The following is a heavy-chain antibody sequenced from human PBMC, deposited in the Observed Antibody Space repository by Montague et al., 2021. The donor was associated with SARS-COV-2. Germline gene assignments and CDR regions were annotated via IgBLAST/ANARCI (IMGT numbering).Heavy chain of an antibody. CDR3: ARDTDSGSYWDAFDV. CDR2: ISSDGSGT. J-gene: IGHJ3*01. V-gene: IGHV3-74*01. CDR1: GFTFSSYW. D-gene: IGHD1-26*01. Sequence: SLRLSCAASGFTFSSYWMHWVRQAPGKGLVWVSRISSDGSGTTYADSVKGRFTISRDNAKNTLYVQMNSLRAEDTAVYYCARDTDSGSYWDAFDVWGQGTMVTVSS.